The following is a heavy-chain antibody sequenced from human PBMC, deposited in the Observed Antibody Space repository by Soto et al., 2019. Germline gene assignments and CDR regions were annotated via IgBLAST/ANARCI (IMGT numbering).Heavy chain of an antibody. CDR1: GGLFSSYA. J-gene: IGHJ4*02. CDR2: IIPVFGTA. Sequence: QEQLVQSGAEVKKPGSSVKVSCKASGGLFSSYAISWVRQAPGQGLEWMGGIIPVFGTANYAQKFQGRVTITADESTNTAYMDLSSLKSEDTAIYYCATSRISIAVAGETEYYFDYWGQGTLVTVSS. V-gene: IGHV1-69*01. CDR3: ATSRISIAVAGETEYYFDY. D-gene: IGHD6-19*01.